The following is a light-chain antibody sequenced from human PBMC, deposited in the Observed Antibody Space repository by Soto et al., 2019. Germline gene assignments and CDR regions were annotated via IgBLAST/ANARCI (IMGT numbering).Light chain of an antibody. J-gene: IGKJ4*01. V-gene: IGKV3-15*01. Sequence: EIVMTQSPATLSVSPGERATLSCRASQSVSSDLAWYQQKPGQAPRLLIYGASTRATGIPATFSGSGSGTEFTLTITSLQSEDFAVYYCQQHNEWPLTFGGGTKVDIK. CDR3: QQHNEWPLT. CDR2: GAS. CDR1: QSVSSD.